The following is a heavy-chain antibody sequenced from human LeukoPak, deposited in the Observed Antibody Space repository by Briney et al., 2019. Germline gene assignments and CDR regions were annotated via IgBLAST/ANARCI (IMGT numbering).Heavy chain of an antibody. CDR3: ARAGSYRNYYFDY. CDR2: IYNSGRI. CDR1: GGSISSYY. Sequence: SETLSLTCTVSGGSISSYYWSWIRQPAGKGLEWIGRIYNSGRINYNPSLKSRITMSVDTSKNQFSLKLSSVTAADTAVYYCARAGSYRNYYFDYWGQGTLVTVSS. V-gene: IGHV4-4*07. J-gene: IGHJ4*02. D-gene: IGHD1-26*01.